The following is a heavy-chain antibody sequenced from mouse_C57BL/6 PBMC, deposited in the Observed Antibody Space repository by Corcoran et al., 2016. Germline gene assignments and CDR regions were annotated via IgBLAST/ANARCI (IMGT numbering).Heavy chain of an antibody. V-gene: IGHV1-26*01. J-gene: IGHJ4*01. Sequence: EVQLQQSGPELVKPGASLKISCKASGYTFTDYYMNWVKQSHGKSLEWIGDINPNNGGTSYNQKFKGKATLTVDKSSSTAYMELRSLTSEDSAVYYCARRSPITTVVAYAMDYWGQGTSVTVSS. CDR2: INPNNGGT. CDR1: GYTFTDYY. D-gene: IGHD1-1*01. CDR3: ARRSPITTVVAYAMDY.